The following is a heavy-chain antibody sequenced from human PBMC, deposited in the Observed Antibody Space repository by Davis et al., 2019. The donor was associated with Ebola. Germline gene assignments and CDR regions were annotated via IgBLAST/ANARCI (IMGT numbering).Heavy chain of an antibody. CDR3: ARGRPWLWVATPVRFDS. D-gene: IGHD5-12*01. V-gene: IGHV1-18*04. J-gene: IGHJ4*02. CDR2: ISAYNGNT. CDR1: GYTFTSYG. Sequence: AASVKVSCKASGYTFTSYGISWVRQAPGQGLEWMGWISAYNGNTNYAQKLQGRVTMTTDTSTNTAYMELSSLRSDDTAVYYCARGRPWLWVATPVRFDSWGLGTLVIVSS.